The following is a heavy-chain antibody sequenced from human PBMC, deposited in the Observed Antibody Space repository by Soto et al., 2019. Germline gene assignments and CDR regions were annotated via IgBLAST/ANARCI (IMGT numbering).Heavy chain of an antibody. D-gene: IGHD2-15*01. CDR1: GGSISSYY. Sequence: PSETLSLTCTVSGGSISSYYWSWVRQPPGKGLEWIGYIYYSGSTNYNPSLKSRVTISVDTSKNQFSLKLSSVTAADTAVYYCARQVSTQAGNYIDYWGTGPLVTVSS. J-gene: IGHJ4*02. CDR3: ARQVSTQAGNYIDY. V-gene: IGHV4-59*01. CDR2: IYYSGST.